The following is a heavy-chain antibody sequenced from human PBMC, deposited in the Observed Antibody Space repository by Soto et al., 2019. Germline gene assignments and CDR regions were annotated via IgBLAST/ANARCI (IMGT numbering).Heavy chain of an antibody. CDR3: ARTYYDFWSGYPISYYYYYGMDV. V-gene: IGHV5-51*01. J-gene: IGHJ6*02. Sequence: PGESLKISCKGSGYSFTSYWIGWVRQMPGKGLEWIGIIYPGDSDTRYSPSFQGQVTISADKSISTAYLQWSSLKASDTAMYYCARTYYDFWSGYPISYYYYYGMDVWGQGTTVTVSS. CDR2: IYPGDSDT. D-gene: IGHD3-3*01. CDR1: GYSFTSYW.